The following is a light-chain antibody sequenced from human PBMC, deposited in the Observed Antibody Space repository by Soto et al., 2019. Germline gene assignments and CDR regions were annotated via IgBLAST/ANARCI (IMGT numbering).Light chain of an antibody. Sequence: AIQLTQSQSSLSASVGDRVTITCRASQGISSALAWYQQKPGKAPKLLIYDASSLESGVPSRFSGSGSGTDFNLTISSLQPEDFATYYCPQFNSYPHTLPVGGGTKVEIK. V-gene: IGKV1-13*02. CDR3: PQFNSYPHTLP. CDR1: QGISSA. J-gene: IGKJ4*01. CDR2: DAS.